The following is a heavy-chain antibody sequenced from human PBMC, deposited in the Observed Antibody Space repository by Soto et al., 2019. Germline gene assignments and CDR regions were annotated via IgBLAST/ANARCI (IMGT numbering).Heavy chain of an antibody. CDR1: GFTFSGSA. Sequence: EVQLVESGGGLVQPGGSLKLSCAASGFTFSGSAMHWVRQASGKGLEWVGRIRSKANSYATAYAASVKGRFTISRDDTKNTAYLQMNSLKTEDTAVYYCTRATEKRDYYYYGMDVYGQGTTVTVSS. CDR2: IRSKANSYAT. CDR3: TRATEKRDYYYYGMDV. D-gene: IGHD4-4*01. V-gene: IGHV3-73*01. J-gene: IGHJ6*02.